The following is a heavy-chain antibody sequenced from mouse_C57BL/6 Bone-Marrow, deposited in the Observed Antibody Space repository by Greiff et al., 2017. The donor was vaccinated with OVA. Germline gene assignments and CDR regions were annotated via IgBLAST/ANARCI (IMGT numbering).Heavy chain of an antibody. CDR1: GFNIKDDY. J-gene: IGHJ1*03. V-gene: IGHV14-4*01. Sequence: EVKLQQSGAELVRPGASVKLSCTASGFNIKDDYMHWVKQRPEQGLEWIGWIDPENGDTEYASKFQGKATITADTSSNTAYLQLSSLTSEDTAVYYCTTCPYYYGSSPYFDVWGTGTTVTVSS. CDR2: IDPENGDT. CDR3: TTCPYYYGSSPYFDV. D-gene: IGHD1-1*01.